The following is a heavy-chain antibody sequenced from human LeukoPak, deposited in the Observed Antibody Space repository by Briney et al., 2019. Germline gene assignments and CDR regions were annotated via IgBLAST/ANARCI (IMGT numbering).Heavy chain of an antibody. J-gene: IGHJ4*02. V-gene: IGHV3-21*01. CDR3: ARDVLQYNYAFGY. D-gene: IGHD5-18*01. CDR2: IGSTGSYI. CDR1: GFTFNNYY. Sequence: TGGSLRLSCAGSGFTFNNYYMSWVRQAPGGGLEWVSSIGSTGSYIYYADSVKGRFTISRDNAKNSLFLQMNSLRAEDTAVYYCARDVLQYNYAFGYWGQGTLVTVSS.